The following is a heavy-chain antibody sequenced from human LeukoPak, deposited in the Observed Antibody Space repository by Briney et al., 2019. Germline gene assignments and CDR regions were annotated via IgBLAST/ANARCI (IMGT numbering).Heavy chain of an antibody. CDR3: ARGEGAFGY. J-gene: IGHJ4*02. D-gene: IGHD3-16*01. Sequence: PSETLSLTCAVYGGSFSGYYWSWIRQPPGKGLEWIGEINHSGSTNYNPSLKSRVTISVDTSKNQFSLKLSSVTAADTAVYYCARGEGAFGYWGQGTLVTVSS. CDR1: GGSFSGYY. CDR2: INHSGST. V-gene: IGHV4-34*01.